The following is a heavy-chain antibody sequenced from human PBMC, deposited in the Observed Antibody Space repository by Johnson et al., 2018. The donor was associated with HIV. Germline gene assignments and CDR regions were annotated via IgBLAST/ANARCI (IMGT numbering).Heavy chain of an antibody. Sequence: QMLLVESGGGVVQPGGSLRLSCAASGFTFSSYGMHWVRQAPGKGLAWVAFIRYDGSNKYYADSVKGRFNISRDNSKHTLYLQMNSLRPEDTAEYYCATIAAHGAAFDIWGQGTVVTVSS. CDR3: ATIAAHGAAFDI. CDR2: IRYDGSNK. V-gene: IGHV3-30*02. D-gene: IGHD6-25*01. CDR1: GFTFSSYG. J-gene: IGHJ3*02.